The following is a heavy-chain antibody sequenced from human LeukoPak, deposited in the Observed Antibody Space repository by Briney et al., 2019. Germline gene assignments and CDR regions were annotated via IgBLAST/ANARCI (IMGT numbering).Heavy chain of an antibody. Sequence: GGSLRLSCAASGFTFSDYYMSWIPQAPGKGLEGVSYITSSSSYTNHADSVKGRFTISRDNAKNSLYLQMNSLRAEDTAVYYCARDYYGSGSIDYWGQGTLVTVSS. CDR3: ARDYYGSGSIDY. J-gene: IGHJ4*02. V-gene: IGHV3-11*05. CDR1: GFTFSDYY. CDR2: ITSSSSYT. D-gene: IGHD3-10*01.